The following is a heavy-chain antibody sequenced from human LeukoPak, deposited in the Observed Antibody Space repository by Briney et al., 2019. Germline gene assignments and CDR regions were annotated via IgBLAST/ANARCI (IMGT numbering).Heavy chain of an antibody. Sequence: ASVKVSCKASGYTFTGYYMHWVRQAPGQGLEWMGWINPNSGGTSYAQKFQGRVTMTRDTSISTAYMELSRLRSDDTAVYYCARDGGGGVTTVTSRPLYYFDYWGQGTLVTVSS. CDR3: ARDGGGGVTTVTSRPLYYFDY. D-gene: IGHD4-17*01. CDR1: GYTFTGYY. J-gene: IGHJ4*02. V-gene: IGHV1-2*02. CDR2: INPNSGGT.